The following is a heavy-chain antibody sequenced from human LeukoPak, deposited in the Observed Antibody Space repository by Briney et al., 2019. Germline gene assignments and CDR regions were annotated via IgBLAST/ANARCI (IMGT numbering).Heavy chain of an antibody. Sequence: GGSLRLSCAASGFTFSDYYMSWIRQAPGRGLECVSYITSSGSATSYSDSVKGRFTISRDNAKNSLYLQMNSLRAEDTAVYYCARRSGSYVFGFDYWGQGTLVTVSS. CDR1: GFTFSDYY. J-gene: IGHJ4*02. D-gene: IGHD3-10*01. CDR2: ITSSGSAT. CDR3: ARRSGSYVFGFDY. V-gene: IGHV3-11*04.